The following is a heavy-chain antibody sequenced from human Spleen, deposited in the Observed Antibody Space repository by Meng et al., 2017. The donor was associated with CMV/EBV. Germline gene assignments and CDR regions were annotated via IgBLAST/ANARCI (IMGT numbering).Heavy chain of an antibody. D-gene: IGHD4/OR15-4a*01. V-gene: IGHV1-2*07. CDR2: INPNSGAT. CDR3: ARILYGGNPPFDY. J-gene: IGHJ4*02. CDR1: GYTFTDYY. Sequence: ASVKVSCKASGYTFTDYYLHWVRQAPGQGLEWMGWINPNSGATKYVHRFQGRVTMTRDTSINTAYMDLSRLRSDDTAVYFCARILYGGNPPFDYWGQGTLVTVSS.